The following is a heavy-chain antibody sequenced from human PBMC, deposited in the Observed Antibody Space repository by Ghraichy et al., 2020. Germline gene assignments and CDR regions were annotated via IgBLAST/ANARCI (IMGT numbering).Heavy chain of an antibody. CDR3: ARLRRPNYYYGMDV. CDR2: INHSGST. J-gene: IGHJ6*02. Sequence: SETLSLTCAVYGGSFSGYYWSWIRQPPGKGLEWIGEINHSGSTNYNPSLKSRVTISVDTSKNQFSLKLSSVTAADTAVYYCARLRRPNYYYGMDVWGQGTTVTVSS. CDR1: GGSFSGYY. D-gene: IGHD4-17*01. V-gene: IGHV4-34*01.